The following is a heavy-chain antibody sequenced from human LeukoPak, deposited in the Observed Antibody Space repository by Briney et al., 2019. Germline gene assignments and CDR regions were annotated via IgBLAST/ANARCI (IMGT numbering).Heavy chain of an antibody. Sequence: SVKVSCKASGYTFTSYGISWVRQAPGQGLEWMGGIIPIFGTANYAQKFQGRVTITADKSTSTAYMELSSLRSEDTAVYYCARQYYDILTGYYNLFGYWGQGTLVTVSS. CDR3: ARQYYDILTGYYNLFGY. CDR1: GYTFTSYG. CDR2: IIPIFGTA. D-gene: IGHD3-9*01. V-gene: IGHV1-69*06. J-gene: IGHJ4*02.